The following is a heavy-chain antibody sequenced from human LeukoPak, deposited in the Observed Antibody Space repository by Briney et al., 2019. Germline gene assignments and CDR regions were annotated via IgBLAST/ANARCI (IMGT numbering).Heavy chain of an antibody. D-gene: IGHD3-22*01. J-gene: IGHJ4*02. CDR3: ARDEYYYDSSGDSDY. Sequence: GALRLSCAASGFTFSSYSMNWVRQAPGKGLEWVSYISSSSSTIYYADSVKGRFTISRDNAKNSLYLQMNSLRAEDTAVYYCARDEYYYDSSGDSDYWGQGTLVTVSS. CDR2: ISSSSSTI. V-gene: IGHV3-48*04. CDR1: GFTFSSYS.